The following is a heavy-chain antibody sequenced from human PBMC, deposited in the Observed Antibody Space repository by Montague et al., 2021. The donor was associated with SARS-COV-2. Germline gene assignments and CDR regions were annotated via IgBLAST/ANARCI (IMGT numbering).Heavy chain of an antibody. CDR3: ARDPHDYGWFDP. J-gene: IGHJ5*02. CDR1: GGSISSASYY. V-gene: IGHV4-61*09. D-gene: IGHD4-17*01. Sequence: TLSLTCTVSGGSISSASYYWGWIRQPVGKGLEWIGHIYSTVITSYNPSLKSRVTISVDLSKNQFSLKMTSVTAADTAVYYCARDPHDYGWFDPWGQGTLVTVSS. CDR2: IYSTVIT.